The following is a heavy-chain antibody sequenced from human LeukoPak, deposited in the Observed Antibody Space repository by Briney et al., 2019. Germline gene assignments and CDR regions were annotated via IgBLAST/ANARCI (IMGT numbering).Heavy chain of an antibody. CDR3: VKLRGPTSGAPDY. CDR2: ISGSGGSI. V-gene: IGHV3-23*01. Sequence: GGSLRLSCAASGFTFSSYAMTWVRQAPGKGLEWVSGISGSGGSIYYADSVKGRFTISRDNSKNTLYLQMNSLRAEDTALYYCVKLRGPTSGAPDYWGQGTLVTVSS. J-gene: IGHJ4*02. D-gene: IGHD1-1*01. CDR1: GFTFSSYA.